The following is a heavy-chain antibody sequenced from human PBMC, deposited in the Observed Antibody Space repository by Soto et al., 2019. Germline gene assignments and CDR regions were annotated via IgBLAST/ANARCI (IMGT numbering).Heavy chain of an antibody. CDR3: ARDIVYDIDY. V-gene: IGHV1-18*01. J-gene: IGHJ4*02. D-gene: IGHD2-15*01. CDR2: IYPKEGRA. Sequence: QVQLVQSGAEVQKPGASVKVSCKTSGYIFKNYGISWVRQAPGQGLEWMGWIYPKEGRANFAQNFQGRVTLTTDKHTSTAYIELRSLRFDDSAVYFCARDIVYDIDYWGQGTLVTVSS. CDR1: GYIFKNYG.